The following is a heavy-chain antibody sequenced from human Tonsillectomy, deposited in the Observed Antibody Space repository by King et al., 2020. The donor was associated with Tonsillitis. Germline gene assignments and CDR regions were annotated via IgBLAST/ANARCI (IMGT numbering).Heavy chain of an antibody. CDR1: GGSISSYY. D-gene: IGHD4-17*01. V-gene: IGHV4-59*08. Sequence: VQLQESGPGLVKPSETLSLTCTVSGGSISSYYWSWIRQPPGKGLEWIGYIYYSGSTNYNPSLKSRVTISVDTSKNQFSLKLSSVTAADTAVYYCARYDYGGDGVIDYWGQGTLVTVSS. CDR3: ARYDYGGDGVIDY. J-gene: IGHJ4*02. CDR2: IYYSGST.